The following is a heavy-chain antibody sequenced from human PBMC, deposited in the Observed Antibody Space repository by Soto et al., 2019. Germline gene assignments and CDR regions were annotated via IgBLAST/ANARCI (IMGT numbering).Heavy chain of an antibody. D-gene: IGHD2-15*01. CDR3: ARGPGGPDGPGDY. V-gene: IGHV1-3*01. J-gene: IGHJ4*02. CDR1: GYTFTIYA. Sequence: QVQLVKSGAEVKKPGASVKVSCKASGYTFTIYAMHWMRQAPGQRLEWMGWINAGNGNTKYSQKFQGRVTITRDTSASTAYMELSSLRSEDTAVYYCARGPGGPDGPGDYWGQGTLVTVSS. CDR2: INAGNGNT.